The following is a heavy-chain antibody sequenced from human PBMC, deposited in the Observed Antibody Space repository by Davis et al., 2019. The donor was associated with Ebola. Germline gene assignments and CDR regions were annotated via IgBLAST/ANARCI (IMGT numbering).Heavy chain of an antibody. V-gene: IGHV3-74*01. CDR1: GVTFSSHW. Sequence: GESLKISCAASGVTFSSHWMHWVRQAPGKGLVWVSRINGDGSRTGYADSVKGRFTISRDNAKNTLYLQVNSLRAEDTAVYYCTRDFDWDGGYWGQGTLVTVSP. J-gene: IGHJ4*02. CDR3: TRDFDWDGGY. CDR2: INGDGSRT. D-gene: IGHD3-16*01.